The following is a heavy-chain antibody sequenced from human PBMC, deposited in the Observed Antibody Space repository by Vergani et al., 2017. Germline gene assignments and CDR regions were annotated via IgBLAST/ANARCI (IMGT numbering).Heavy chain of an antibody. V-gene: IGHV3-23*01. D-gene: IGHD3-22*01. CDR2: ISGSGGST. Sequence: EVQLLESGGGLVQPGGSLRLSCAASGFTFSSYAMSWVRQAPGKGLEWVSAISGSGGSTYYADSVKGRFTISRDNSKNTLYLQMNSLRAEDTAVYYCAKDHTRQDYYDSSGYYDYLGQGTLVTVSS. CDR1: GFTFSSYA. J-gene: IGHJ4*02. CDR3: AKDHTRQDYYDSSGYYDY.